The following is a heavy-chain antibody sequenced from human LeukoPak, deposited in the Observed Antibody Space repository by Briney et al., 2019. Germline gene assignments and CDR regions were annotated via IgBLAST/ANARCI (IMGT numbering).Heavy chain of an antibody. CDR1: GYTFTTYD. J-gene: IGHJ4*02. V-gene: IGHV1-8*01. CDR2: MNPNSGNT. Sequence: ASVKVSCKASGYTFTTYDINWVRQATGQGLEWMGWMNPNSGNTGYAQKFQGRVTMTRNTSISTAYMELSSLTSKDTAVYYCARGTCDYSSKIDCWGQGTLVTVSS. D-gene: IGHD4-11*01. CDR3: ARGTCDYSSKIDC.